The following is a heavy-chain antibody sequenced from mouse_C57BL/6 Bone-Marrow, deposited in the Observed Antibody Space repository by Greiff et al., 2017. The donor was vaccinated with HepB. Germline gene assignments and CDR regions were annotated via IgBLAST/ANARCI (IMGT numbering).Heavy chain of an antibody. CDR3: ARHNSSLRYYAMDY. D-gene: IGHD1-1*01. J-gene: IGHJ4*01. Sequence: VKLVESGPGLVAPSQSLSITCTVSGFSLTSYGVHWVRQPPGKGLEWLVVIWSDGSTTYNSALKSRLSISKDNSKSQVFLKMNSLQTDDTAMYYCARHNSSLRYYAMDYWGQGTSVTVSS. CDR1: GFSLTSYG. V-gene: IGHV2-6-1*01. CDR2: IWSDGST.